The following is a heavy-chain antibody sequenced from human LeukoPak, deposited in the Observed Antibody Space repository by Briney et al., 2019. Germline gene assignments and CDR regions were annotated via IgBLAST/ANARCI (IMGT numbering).Heavy chain of an antibody. Sequence: GGYLRLSCAASGFTFSSNWMHWVRHAPGNGLVWISRIDSDGSTTNFADSVKGRFTISRDNSKNTLYLQMTSLRAEDTGVYHCVAIVAARPRWGQGTLVTVSS. J-gene: IGHJ4*02. D-gene: IGHD6-6*01. CDR2: IDSDGSTT. V-gene: IGHV3-74*01. CDR3: VAIVAARPR. CDR1: GFTFSSNW.